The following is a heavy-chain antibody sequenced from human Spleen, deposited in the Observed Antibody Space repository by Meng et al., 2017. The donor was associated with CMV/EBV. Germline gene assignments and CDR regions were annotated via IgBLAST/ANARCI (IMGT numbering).Heavy chain of an antibody. CDR2: INPNSGGT. Sequence: QVQVGQSGGEVKKPGASVKVACKASGYTFTGYYMHWVRQAPGQGLEWMGWINPNSGGTNYAQKFQGRVTMTRDTSISTAYMELSRLRSDDTAVYYCARDSSWPDLYFDLWGRGTLVTVSS. J-gene: IGHJ2*01. D-gene: IGHD6-13*01. CDR3: ARDSSWPDLYFDL. V-gene: IGHV1-2*02. CDR1: GYTFTGYY.